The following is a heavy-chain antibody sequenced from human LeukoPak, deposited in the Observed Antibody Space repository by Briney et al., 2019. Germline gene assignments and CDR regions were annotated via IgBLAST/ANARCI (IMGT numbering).Heavy chain of an antibody. V-gene: IGHV1-18*01. J-gene: IGHJ4*02. D-gene: IGHD3-3*01. Sequence: GASVKVSCKPAGYTFTSYGISWVRQAPGQGLEWLGWISAYNGNTNFAQKIQGRVTMTTDTSTSTAYMELRSLRSDDTAVYYCASALSDAFCSFYQDYWGQGTLVTVSS. CDR1: GYTFTSYG. CDR3: ASALSDAFCSFYQDY. CDR2: ISAYNGNT.